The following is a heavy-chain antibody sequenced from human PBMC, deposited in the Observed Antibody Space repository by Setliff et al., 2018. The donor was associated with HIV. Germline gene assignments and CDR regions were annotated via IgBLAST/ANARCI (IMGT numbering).Heavy chain of an antibody. CDR1: GFTFNTYA. CDR2: MGGSNGDT. J-gene: IGHJ4*02. V-gene: IGHV3-23*01. D-gene: IGHD6-13*01. CDR3: ANRFRTSNNWYYFDY. Sequence: GGSLRLSCAASGFTFNTYAMSWVRQAPGKGLEWVSSMGGSNGDTYYADSVKGRFTISRDNTKNTLSLQMNSLGAEDTAIYYCANRFRTSNNWYYFDYWGPGTLVTVSS.